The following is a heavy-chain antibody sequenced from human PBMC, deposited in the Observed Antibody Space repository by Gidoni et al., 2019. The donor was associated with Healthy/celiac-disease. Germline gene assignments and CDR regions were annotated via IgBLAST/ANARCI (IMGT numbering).Heavy chain of an antibody. V-gene: IGHV4-34*01. D-gene: IGHD1-26*01. CDR1: GGSFSGYS. J-gene: IGHJ5*02. CDR2: IHHSGST. Sequence: QVQLQQSGAGLLKPSETLSITCAVSGGSFSGYSWSWIRQHPGKGLWLIGEIHHSGSTNYNPSVKSRVTISVDTSKNQFSLKLSSVTAADTAVYYCARGGITNRFDPWGQGTLVTVSS. CDR3: ARGGITNRFDP.